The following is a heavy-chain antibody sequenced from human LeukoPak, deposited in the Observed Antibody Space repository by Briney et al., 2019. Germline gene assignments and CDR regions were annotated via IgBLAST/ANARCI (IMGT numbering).Heavy chain of an antibody. CDR1: GFTFSSYA. CDR3: ARGGVVVTPTNPDY. D-gene: IGHD3-22*01. V-gene: IGHV3-30-3*01. CDR2: ISYDGSNK. Sequence: PGGSLRLSCAASGFTFSSYAMHWVRQAPGKGLEWVAVISYDGSNKYYADSVKGRFTISRDNSKNTLYLQMNSLRAEDTAVYYCARGGVVVTPTNPDYWGQGTLVTVSS. J-gene: IGHJ4*02.